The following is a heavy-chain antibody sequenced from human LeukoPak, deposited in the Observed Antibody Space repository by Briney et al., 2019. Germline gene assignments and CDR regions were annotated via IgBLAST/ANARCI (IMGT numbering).Heavy chain of an antibody. J-gene: IGHJ3*02. D-gene: IGHD4-17*01. Sequence: SETLSLTCTVSGGSISSYYWSWIRQPPGKGLEWIGYIYTSGSTNYNHSLKSRVTISVDTSKNQFSLKLSSVTAADTAVYYCARDPTTVTKGFDIWGQGTMVTVSS. CDR1: GGSISSYY. CDR2: IYTSGST. CDR3: ARDPTTVTKGFDI. V-gene: IGHV4-59*01.